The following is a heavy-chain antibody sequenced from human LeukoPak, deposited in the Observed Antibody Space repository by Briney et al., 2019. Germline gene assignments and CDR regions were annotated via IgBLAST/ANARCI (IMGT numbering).Heavy chain of an antibody. CDR1: GGTFSSYA. CDR2: IIPIFGTA. D-gene: IGHD2-8*01. V-gene: IGHV1-69*13. CDR3: ASGEYCTNGVCYSAGNAFDI. Sequence: ASVKVSCKASGGTFSSYAISWVRQAPGQGLEWMGGIIPIFGTANYAQKFQGRVAITADESTSTAYMELSSLRSEDTAVYYCASGEYCTNGVCYSAGNAFDIWGQGTMVTVSS. J-gene: IGHJ3*02.